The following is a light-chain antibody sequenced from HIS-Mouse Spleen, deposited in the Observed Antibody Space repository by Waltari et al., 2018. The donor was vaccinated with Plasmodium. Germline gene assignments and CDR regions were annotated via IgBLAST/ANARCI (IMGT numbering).Light chain of an antibody. CDR1: QSVLYSSNIKNY. J-gene: IGKJ1*01. CDR3: QQYYSTLTWT. V-gene: IGKV4-1*01. Sequence: DIVMTQSPDSLAGSLGERATINCKSSQSVLYSSNIKNYLAWYQQKPEQPPKPLIYWASTPESGVPDRLSGSGSGTDFTLTLSILQAEDVAVYYCQQYYSTLTWTFGQGTKVEIK. CDR2: WAS.